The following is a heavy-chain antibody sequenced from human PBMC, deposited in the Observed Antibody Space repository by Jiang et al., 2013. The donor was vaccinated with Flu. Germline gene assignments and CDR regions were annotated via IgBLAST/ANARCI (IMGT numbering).Heavy chain of an antibody. V-gene: IGHV1-69*10. CDR1: GYTFTSYY. CDR2: IIPILGIA. Sequence: KPGASVKVSCKASGYTFTSYYMHWVRQAPGQGLEWMGGIIPILGIANYAQKFQGRVTITADKSTSTAYMELSSLRSEDTAVYYCASMFGEFYYFDYWGQGTLVTVSS. D-gene: IGHD3-10*02. J-gene: IGHJ4*02. CDR3: ASMFGEFYYFDY.